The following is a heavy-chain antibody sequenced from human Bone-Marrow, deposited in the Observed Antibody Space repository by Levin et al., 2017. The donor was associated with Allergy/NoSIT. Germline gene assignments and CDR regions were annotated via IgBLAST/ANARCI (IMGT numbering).Heavy chain of an antibody. J-gene: IGHJ6*02. V-gene: IGHV3-74*01. D-gene: IGHD6-13*01. Sequence: GGSLRLSCAASGFTFSSYWMHWVRQAPGKGLVWVSRVNNDGSTTNYADSVKGRFTISRDNAKNTLYLQMNSLRAEDTALYYCARDSSSWYSFTYYYYGLDVWGQGTTVTVSS. CDR2: VNNDGSTT. CDR3: ARDSSSWYSFTYYYYGLDV. CDR1: GFTFSSYW.